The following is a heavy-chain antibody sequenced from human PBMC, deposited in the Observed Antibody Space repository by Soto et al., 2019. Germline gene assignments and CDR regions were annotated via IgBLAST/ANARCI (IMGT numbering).Heavy chain of an antibody. J-gene: IGHJ5*02. Sequence: ASVKVSCKASGYTFTSYAIHWVRQAPGQRLEWMGWINAGNGNTKYSQKFQGRVTITRDTSASTAYMELSSLRSEDTAVYYCARSEVFGVVKSSNWFDPWGQGTLVTVSS. CDR2: INAGNGNT. CDR3: ARSEVFGVVKSSNWFDP. D-gene: IGHD3-3*01. V-gene: IGHV1-3*01. CDR1: GYTFTSYA.